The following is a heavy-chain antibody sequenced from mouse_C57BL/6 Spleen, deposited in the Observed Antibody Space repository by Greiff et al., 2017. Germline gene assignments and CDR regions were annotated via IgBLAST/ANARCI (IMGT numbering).Heavy chain of an antibody. CDR1: GYTFTSYW. V-gene: IGHV1-69*01. D-gene: IGHD1-1*01. J-gene: IGHJ4*01. Sequence: QVQLQQPGAELVMPGASVKLSCKASGYTFTSYWMHWVKQRPGQGLEWIGEIDPSDSYTNYNQKFKGKSTLTVDKSSSTAYMQLSSLTSEDSAVYYCARDAYYYGKDAMDYWGQGTSVTVSS. CDR2: IDPSDSYT. CDR3: ARDAYYYGKDAMDY.